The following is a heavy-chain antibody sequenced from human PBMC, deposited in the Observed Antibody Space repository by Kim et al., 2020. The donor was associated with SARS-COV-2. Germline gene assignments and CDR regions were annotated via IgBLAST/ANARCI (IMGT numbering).Heavy chain of an antibody. Sequence: ASVKVSCKASGYTFTDYFMHWVRQAPGQGLEWMGWINPNSGGTNYAQKFQGRVTMTRDTSISTAYMELSSLRSDDTAMYYCARDWGTVTIYGMRGCDYWGLGTLVTVSS. CDR3: ARDWGTVTIYGMRGCDY. V-gene: IGHV1-2*02. CDR2: INPNSGGT. CDR1: GYTFTDYF. J-gene: IGHJ4*02. D-gene: IGHD3-3*01.